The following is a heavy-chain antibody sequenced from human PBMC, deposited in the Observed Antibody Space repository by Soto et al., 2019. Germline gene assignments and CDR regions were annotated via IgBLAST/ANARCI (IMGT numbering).Heavy chain of an antibody. V-gene: IGHV3-48*02. CDR2: ISSSSSTI. Sequence: EVQLVESGGGLVQPGGSLRLSCAASGFTFSNYSMNWVRQAPGKGLEWVSYISSSSSTIYYADSVKGRFTISRDNAKNSLYLQMNSLRDEDTAVYYCARVPLWFGECQGCFNYWGQGTLVTVSS. D-gene: IGHD3-10*01. CDR1: GFTFSNYS. CDR3: ARVPLWFGECQGCFNY. J-gene: IGHJ4*02.